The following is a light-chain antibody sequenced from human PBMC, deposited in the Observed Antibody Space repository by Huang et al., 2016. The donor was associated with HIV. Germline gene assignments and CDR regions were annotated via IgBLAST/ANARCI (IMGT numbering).Light chain of an antibody. CDR1: QSLRHRTGLNY. Sequence: DVVMTQSPLSLPVPPGGPASISCRSRQSLRHRTGLNYLDWYLQKPGQCPQLLSHLGSSRASGVPDRVSGGGSGTDFSLNISRVEAEDAGIYYCMEALQTPYTFGQGTKLEIK. J-gene: IGKJ2*01. V-gene: IGKV2-28*01. CDR2: LGS. CDR3: MEALQTPYT.